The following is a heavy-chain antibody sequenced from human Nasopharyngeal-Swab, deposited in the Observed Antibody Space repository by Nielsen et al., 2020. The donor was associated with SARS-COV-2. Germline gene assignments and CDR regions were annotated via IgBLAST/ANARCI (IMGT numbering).Heavy chain of an antibody. D-gene: IGHD1-1*01. V-gene: IGHV3-53*04. Sequence: GGSLRLSCAASGFTVNSNYMSWVRQAPGKGLEWVSVIYSGGSTKYADSVKGRFTISRHNSKNTLYLQMNSLRAEDTAVYYCARGQLERPLYFDYWGQGTLVTVSS. CDR1: GFTVNSNY. CDR2: IYSGGST. J-gene: IGHJ4*02. CDR3: ARGQLERPLYFDY.